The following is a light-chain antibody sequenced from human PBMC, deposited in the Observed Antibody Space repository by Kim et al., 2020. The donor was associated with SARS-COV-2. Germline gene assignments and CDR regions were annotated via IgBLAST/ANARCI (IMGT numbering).Light chain of an antibody. V-gene: IGKV3-20*01. J-gene: IGKJ5*01. CDR2: AAS. CDR1: QSVPSKY. CDR3: QQYGGSPLLS. Sequence: EVVLTQSPGTLSLSPGERATLSCRASQSVPSKYFGWYQQRVGQTPRLLFYAASTRANGIPDRFSGSGSETDFTLTISRLEPEDSAVYYCQQYGGSPLLSFGQGTRLEIK.